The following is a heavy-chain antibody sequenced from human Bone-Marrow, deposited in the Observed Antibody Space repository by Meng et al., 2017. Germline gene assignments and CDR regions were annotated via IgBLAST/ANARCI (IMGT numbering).Heavy chain of an antibody. CDR1: GGSFSGYY. Sequence: QVQLQQWGAGLLKPSETLSLTCAVYGGSFSGYYWSWIRQSPGKGLEWIGEINHSGSTNYNPSLKSRVTISVDTSKNQFSLKLSSVTAADTAVYYCARGSGSPEYCSSTSCYSGGWFDPWGQGTLVTVSS. V-gene: IGHV4-34*01. D-gene: IGHD2-2*02. CDR3: ARGSGSPEYCSSTSCYSGGWFDP. J-gene: IGHJ5*02. CDR2: INHSGST.